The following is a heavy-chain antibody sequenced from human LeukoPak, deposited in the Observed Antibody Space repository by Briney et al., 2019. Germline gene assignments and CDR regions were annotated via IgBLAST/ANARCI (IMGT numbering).Heavy chain of an antibody. Sequence: GGSLRLSCAASGFTFSSYGMHWVRQAPGKGLEWEAVIWYDGSNKYYADSVKGRFTISRDNSKNTLYLQMNSLRAEDTAVYYCATDRPAYGGNYNPFDYWGQGTLVTVSS. CDR2: IWYDGSNK. CDR1: GFTFSSYG. J-gene: IGHJ4*02. D-gene: IGHD4/OR15-4a*01. CDR3: ATDRPAYGGNYNPFDY. V-gene: IGHV3-33*01.